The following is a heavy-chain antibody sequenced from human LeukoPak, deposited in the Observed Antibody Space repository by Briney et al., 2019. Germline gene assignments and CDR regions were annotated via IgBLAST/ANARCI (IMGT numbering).Heavy chain of an antibody. CDR2: IYYSGST. CDR3: SRGGYCSGGSCYPDDVFDI. CDR1: GGTIGGSSYY. V-gene: IGHV4-39*05. J-gene: IGHJ3*02. Sequence: PSETPSLTCTVSGGTIGGSSYYWGWIRQPPGKGLEWIGSIYYSGSTYYNPSLKSRVTISVDTSKNQFSLRLSSVTAADTAVYYCSRGGYCSGGSCYPDDVFDIWGQGTMVTVSS. D-gene: IGHD2-15*01.